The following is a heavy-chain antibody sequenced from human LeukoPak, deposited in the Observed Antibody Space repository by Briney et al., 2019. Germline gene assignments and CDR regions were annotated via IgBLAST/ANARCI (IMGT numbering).Heavy chain of an antibody. CDR3: ARGPLKGVSSGYYVY. Sequence: SETLSLTCTVSGGSISSYYWSWIRQPPGKGLEWIGYIYYSGSTNYNPSLKSRVTISVDTSKNQFSLKLSSVTAADTAVYYCARGPLKGVSSGYYVYWGQGTLVTVSS. CDR1: GGSISSYY. J-gene: IGHJ4*02. CDR2: IYYSGST. V-gene: IGHV4-59*01. D-gene: IGHD3-22*01.